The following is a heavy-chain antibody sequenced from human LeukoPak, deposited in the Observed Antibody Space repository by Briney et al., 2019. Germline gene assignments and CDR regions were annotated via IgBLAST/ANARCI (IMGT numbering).Heavy chain of an antibody. D-gene: IGHD3-16*01. CDR1: GFTFDNLE. CDR2: ISSVSSTI. Sequence: GGSLRLSCRASGFTFDNLEMNWVRQAPGKGLEWISYISSVSSTIYYADSVKGRFTISRDNVKNTLYLQMNSLRIEDTAVYYCAIDVPSAWGTLNYWGQGTLVTVSS. V-gene: IGHV3-48*03. CDR3: AIDVPSAWGTLNY. J-gene: IGHJ4*02.